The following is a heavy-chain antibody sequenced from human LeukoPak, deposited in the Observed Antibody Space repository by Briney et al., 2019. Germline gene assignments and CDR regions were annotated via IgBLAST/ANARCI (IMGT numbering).Heavy chain of an antibody. J-gene: IGHJ4*02. CDR1: GYTFTSYG. V-gene: IGHV1-18*01. CDR3: ARVLVVVAATTDHPDY. Sequence: SVKVSCKASGYTFTSYGISWVRDAPGQGLEWMGWISAYNGNTNYAQKLQGRVTMTTDTSTSTAYMELRSLRSDDTAVYYCARVLVVVAATTDHPDYWGQGTLVTVSS. D-gene: IGHD2-15*01. CDR2: ISAYNGNT.